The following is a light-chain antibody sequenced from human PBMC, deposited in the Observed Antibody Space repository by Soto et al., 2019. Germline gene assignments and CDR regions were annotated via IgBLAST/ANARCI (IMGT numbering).Light chain of an antibody. CDR3: SSYTSSSTLGV. J-gene: IGLJ1*01. Sequence: QSALTQPASVSGSPGQPITISRTGTSSDVGGYNYVSWYQQHPGKAPKLMIYDVSNRPSGVSNRFSGSKSGNTASLTISGLQAEDEADYYCSSYTSSSTLGVFGTGTKVTVL. CDR2: DVS. V-gene: IGLV2-14*01. CDR1: SSDVGGYNY.